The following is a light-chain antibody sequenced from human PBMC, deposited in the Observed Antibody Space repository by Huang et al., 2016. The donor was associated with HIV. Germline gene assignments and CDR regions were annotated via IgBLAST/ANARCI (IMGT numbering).Light chain of an antibody. V-gene: IGKV3-15*01. CDR2: SAS. CDR3: QQYDNWPLT. Sequence: EIVVTQSPATLSVSPGERATLSCRASQSVRENLAWYQQKPCQAPRLLLYSASLRAIGIPARLSGSASGTEFTLSISGLQSEDSAVYYCQQYDNWPLTFGGGTKVEI. J-gene: IGKJ4*01. CDR1: QSVREN.